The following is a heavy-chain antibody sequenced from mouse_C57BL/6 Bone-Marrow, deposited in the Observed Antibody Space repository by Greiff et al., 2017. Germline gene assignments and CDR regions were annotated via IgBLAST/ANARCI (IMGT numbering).Heavy chain of an antibody. Sequence: QVQLQQSGAELVRPGASVTLSCKASGYTFTDYEMHWVKQTPVHGLEWIGAIDPETGGTAYNQKFKGKAILTADKSSSTAYMELRGLTSEDSAVYYCTRRRGVYYGSSYYAMDYWGQGTSVTVSS. CDR3: TRRRGVYYGSSYYAMDY. CDR2: IDPETGGT. V-gene: IGHV1-15*01. CDR1: GYTFTDYE. J-gene: IGHJ4*01. D-gene: IGHD1-1*01.